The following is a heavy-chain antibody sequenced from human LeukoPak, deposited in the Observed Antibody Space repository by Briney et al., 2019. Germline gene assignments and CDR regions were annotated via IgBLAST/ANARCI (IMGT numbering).Heavy chain of an antibody. J-gene: IGHJ3*02. Sequence: ASVKVSCKASGYTFTGYYMHWVRQAPGQGLEWMGWINPNGGGTSYAQKFQGRVTMTRDTSISTAYMELSRLRSDDTAVYYCARDKRIAARRTDAFDIWGQGTMVTVSS. V-gene: IGHV1-2*02. CDR2: INPNGGGT. CDR3: ARDKRIAARRTDAFDI. D-gene: IGHD6-6*01. CDR1: GYTFTGYY.